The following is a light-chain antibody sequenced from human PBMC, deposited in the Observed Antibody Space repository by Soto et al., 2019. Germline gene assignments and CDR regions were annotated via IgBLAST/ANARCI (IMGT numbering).Light chain of an antibody. CDR2: KAS. CDR3: QHYNSYSEA. J-gene: IGKJ1*01. V-gene: IGKV1-5*03. CDR1: QTISSW. Sequence: DIQMTQSPSTLSASVVDTVTITFRVSQTISSWLVWYQQKPGKAPKLLIYKASTLKSGVPSRLSGSGSGREFILTISSLQQDDFATDYCQHYNSYSEAFGQGTKVEIK.